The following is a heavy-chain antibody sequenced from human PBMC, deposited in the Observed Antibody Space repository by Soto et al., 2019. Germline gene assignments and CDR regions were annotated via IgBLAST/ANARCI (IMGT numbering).Heavy chain of an antibody. CDR1: GGSISSYY. V-gene: IGHV4-59*01. CDR3: AREDTDMVIGY. Sequence: SETLSLTCTVSGGSISSYYWSWIRQPPGKGLEWIGYIYYSGSTNYNPSLKSRVTISVDTSKNQFSLKLSSVTAADTAVYYCAREDTDMVIGYWGQGTRVTVSS. D-gene: IGHD5-18*01. CDR2: IYYSGST. J-gene: IGHJ4*02.